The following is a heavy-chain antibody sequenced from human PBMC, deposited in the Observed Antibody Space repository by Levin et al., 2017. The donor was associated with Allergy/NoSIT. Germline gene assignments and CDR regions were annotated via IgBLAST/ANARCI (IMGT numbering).Heavy chain of an antibody. CDR2: IYYSGST. CDR1: GGSISSGGYY. CDR3: ARGAAGGIVGATHGFRGNWFDP. V-gene: IGHV4-31*03. Sequence: SETLSLTCTVSGGSISSGGYYWSWIRQHPGKGLEWIGYIYYSGSTYYNPSLKSRVTISVDTSKNQFSLKLSSVTAADTAVYYCARGAAGGIVGATHGFRGNWFDPWGQGTLVTVSS. D-gene: IGHD1-26*01. J-gene: IGHJ5*02.